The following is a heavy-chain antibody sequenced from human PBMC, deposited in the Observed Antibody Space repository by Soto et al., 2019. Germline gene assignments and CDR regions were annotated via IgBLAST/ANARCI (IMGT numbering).Heavy chain of an antibody. D-gene: IGHD6-13*01. CDR3: ASRHRSPGFDY. V-gene: IGHV4-30-4*08. CDR1: GGSVSSGSYY. Sequence: PSETLSLTCTVSGGSVSSGSYYWSWIRQPPGKGLEWIGSIYYSGSTYYNPSLKSRVTISVDTSKNQFSLKLNSVTAADTAVYYCASRHRSPGFDYWGQGTLVTVSS. CDR2: IYYSGST. J-gene: IGHJ4*02.